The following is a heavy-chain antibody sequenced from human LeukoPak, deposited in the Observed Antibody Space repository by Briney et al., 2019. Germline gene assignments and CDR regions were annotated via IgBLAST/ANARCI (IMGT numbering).Heavy chain of an antibody. V-gene: IGHV1-69*01. CDR1: GGAFSSYT. J-gene: IGHJ1*01. CDR3: ASVWFGPTIHGYFQH. CDR2: FIPIFGTT. Sequence: SVKVSCKASGGAFSSYTISWVRQAPGQGLEWMGGFIPIFGTTNYVQRFQGRVTIPVDESTSTAYMELSSLSSEGTPVYYCASVWFGPTIHGYFQHWGQGTLVTV. D-gene: IGHD3-10*01.